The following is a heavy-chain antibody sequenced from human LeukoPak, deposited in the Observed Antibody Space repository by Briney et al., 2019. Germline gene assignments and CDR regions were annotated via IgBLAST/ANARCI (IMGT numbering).Heavy chain of an antibody. D-gene: IGHD5-12*01. CDR3: ARWATSPLDY. CDR2: ISAYNGNT. Sequence: ASVKVSCKASGYTFIDYYIHWVRQAPGQGLEWMGWISAYNGNTNYAQKLQGRVTMTTDTSTSTAYMELRSLRSDDTAVYYCARWATSPLDYWGQGTLVTVSS. J-gene: IGHJ4*02. V-gene: IGHV1-18*04. CDR1: GYTFIDYY.